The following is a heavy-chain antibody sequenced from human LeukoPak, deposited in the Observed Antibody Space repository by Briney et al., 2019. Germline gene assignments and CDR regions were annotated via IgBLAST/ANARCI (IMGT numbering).Heavy chain of an antibody. D-gene: IGHD3-16*01. CDR2: ISGSGGST. Sequence: GGSLRLSCVVSGFTFSSYAMSWVRQAPGKGLEWVSGISGSGGSTYYADSVKGRFTISRDNTKNTLYLQMNSLRVEDTAVYYCARDYIGGWNDYWGQGALVTVSS. J-gene: IGHJ4*02. CDR3: ARDYIGGWNDY. CDR1: GFTFSSYA. V-gene: IGHV3-23*01.